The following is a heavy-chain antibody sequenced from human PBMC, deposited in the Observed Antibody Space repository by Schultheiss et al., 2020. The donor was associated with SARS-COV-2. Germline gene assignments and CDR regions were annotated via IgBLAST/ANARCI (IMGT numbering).Heavy chain of an antibody. Sequence: GSLRLSCAASGFTFSDYYMSWVRQAPGKGLEWIGEIYHSGSTNYNPSLKSRVTISVDKSKNQFSLKLSSVTAADTAVYYCARSSTSYYDSSGYYYVWGQGTLVTVSS. J-gene: IGHJ4*02. CDR3: ARSSTSYYDSSGYYYV. CDR1: GFTFSDYY. V-gene: IGHV4-34*01. CDR2: IYHSGST. D-gene: IGHD3-22*01.